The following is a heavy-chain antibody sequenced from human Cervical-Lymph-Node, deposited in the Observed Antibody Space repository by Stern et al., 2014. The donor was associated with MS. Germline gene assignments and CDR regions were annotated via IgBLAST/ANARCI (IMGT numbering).Heavy chain of an antibody. Sequence: QMQLVQSGAEVKKPGASVKVSCKTSGYSFSNFGISRVRQAPGQGLDWMGWISAYDGNTSYAQMFQGRVTMTTDISTSTTYMELRSLTSDDAAVYYCARGVIFDYWGQGTLVTVSS. CDR2: ISAYDGNT. V-gene: IGHV1-18*01. CDR3: ARGVIFDY. J-gene: IGHJ4*02. D-gene: IGHD3/OR15-3a*01. CDR1: GYSFSNFG.